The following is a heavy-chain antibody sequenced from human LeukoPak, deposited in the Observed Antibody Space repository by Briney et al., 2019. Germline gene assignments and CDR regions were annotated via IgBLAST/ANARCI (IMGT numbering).Heavy chain of an antibody. V-gene: IGHV3-11*01. CDR1: GFTFSDYY. D-gene: IGHD1-26*01. J-gene: IGHJ4*02. CDR3: AKILSGTYSFDL. Sequence: PGGSLRLSCAASGFTFSDYYMSWIRQAPGKGLEWVSYISSSGSTIYYADPVKGRFTISRDNAKNSLYLQMNSLRAEDTAVYYCAKILSGTYSFDLWGQGTLVIVSS. CDR2: ISSSGSTI.